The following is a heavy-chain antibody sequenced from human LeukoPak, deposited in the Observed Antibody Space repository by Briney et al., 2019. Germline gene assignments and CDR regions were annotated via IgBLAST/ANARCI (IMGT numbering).Heavy chain of an antibody. CDR1: GFTFSSYG. V-gene: IGHV3-30*18. CDR2: ISYDGSNK. D-gene: IGHD2-21*02. Sequence: GGSLRLSCAASGFTFSSYGVHWVRQAPGKGLEWVAVISYDGSNKYYADSVKGRFTISRDNSKNTLYLQMNSLRAEDTAVYYCAKDHIVVVTAIPDYWGQGTLVTVSS. J-gene: IGHJ4*02. CDR3: AKDHIVVVTAIPDY.